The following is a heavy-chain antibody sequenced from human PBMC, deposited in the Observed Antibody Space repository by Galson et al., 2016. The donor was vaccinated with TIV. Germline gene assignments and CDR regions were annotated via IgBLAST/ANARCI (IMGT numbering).Heavy chain of an antibody. CDR3: ARVPGGFRGVGAFVN. V-gene: IGHV2-70*11. CDR1: GFSLTTSGVS. CDR2: IDWDGDK. Sequence: PALVKPTQTVTLTCTFSGFSLTTSGVSVVWIRQPPGKALEWLARIDWDGDKHFSASLKTRLSIAKDPPKSQVVLRLTDVDPVDTVTYYCARVPGGFRGVGAFVNWGQGTPVTVSS. D-gene: IGHD3-10*01. J-gene: IGHJ1*01.